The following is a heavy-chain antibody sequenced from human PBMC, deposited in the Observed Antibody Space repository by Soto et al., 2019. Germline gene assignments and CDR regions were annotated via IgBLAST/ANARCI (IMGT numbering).Heavy chain of an antibody. D-gene: IGHD6-13*01. Sequence: GGSLRLSCSASAFTFSAYSMNWVRQSPGKGLEWVSSISSRSDYVYYADSVKGRFTISRDNAKNLVYLQMNSLRAEDTAVYYCARDLHSSSWFLYGMGVWGQGTTVTVSS. J-gene: IGHJ6*02. V-gene: IGHV3-21*06. CDR1: AFTFSAYS. CDR2: ISSRSDYV. CDR3: ARDLHSSSWFLYGMGV.